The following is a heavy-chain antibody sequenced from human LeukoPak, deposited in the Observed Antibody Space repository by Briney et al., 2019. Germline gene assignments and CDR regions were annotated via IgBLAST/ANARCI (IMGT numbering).Heavy chain of an antibody. CDR2: IFSDGTT. CDR3: AKTGGPWD. J-gene: IGHJ4*02. D-gene: IGHD7-27*01. Sequence: PGGSLRLSCAASGFTVGSSFMTWVHQAPGKGLEWVSVIFSDGTTYYTDSVKGRITISRDNSKNTLYLQLNSLRAEDTAVYYCAKTGGPWDWGQGTLVTVSS. V-gene: IGHV3-53*01. CDR1: GFTVGSSF.